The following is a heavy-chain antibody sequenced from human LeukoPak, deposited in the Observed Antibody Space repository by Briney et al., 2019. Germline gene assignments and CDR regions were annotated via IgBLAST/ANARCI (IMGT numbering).Heavy chain of an antibody. CDR2: IYSGGST. V-gene: IGHV3-66*01. CDR3: AEYCSSTSCPGAY. CDR1: GFTVSSNY. Sequence: GGSLRLSCEASGFTVSSNYMSWVRQAPGKGLEWVSVIYSGGSTYYADSVKGRFTISRDNSKNTLYLQMNSLRAEDTAVYYCAEYCSSTSCPGAYWGQGTLVTVSS. J-gene: IGHJ4*02. D-gene: IGHD2-2*01.